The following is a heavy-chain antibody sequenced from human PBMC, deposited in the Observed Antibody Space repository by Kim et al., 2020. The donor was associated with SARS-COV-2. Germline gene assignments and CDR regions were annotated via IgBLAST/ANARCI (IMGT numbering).Heavy chain of an antibody. V-gene: IGHV3-11*04. D-gene: IGHD3-3*01. J-gene: IGHJ6*02. CDR3: ARDPYEDYYYYGMDV. Sequence: SVQRPFNISRDHAKNSLYLQMNRLRAEDTAVYYCARDPYEDYYYYGMDVWGQGTTVTVSS.